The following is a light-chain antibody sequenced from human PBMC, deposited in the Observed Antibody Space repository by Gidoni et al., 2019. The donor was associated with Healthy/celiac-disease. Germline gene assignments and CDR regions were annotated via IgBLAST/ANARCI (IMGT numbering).Light chain of an antibody. CDR1: SSNIGSNT. CDR2: SNN. J-gene: IGLJ1*01. V-gene: IGLV1-44*01. CDR3: AAWDDSLNALV. Sequence: QSVLTQPPSASGTPGQRVTISCSGSSSNIGSNTVNWYQQLPGTAPQLLIYSNNQRPSGVPDRFSGSKSGTSASLAISGLQSEDEADYYCAAWDDSLNALVFGTGTKVTVL.